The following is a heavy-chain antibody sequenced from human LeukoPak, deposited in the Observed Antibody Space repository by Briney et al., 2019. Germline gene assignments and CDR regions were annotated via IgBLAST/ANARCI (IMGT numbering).Heavy chain of an antibody. V-gene: IGHV1-2*02. J-gene: IGHJ3*02. CDR3: ASGYYYDSSGYSCAFDI. CDR1: GYTFTGYY. D-gene: IGHD3-22*01. Sequence: ASVKVSCKASGYTFTGYYMHWVRQAPGQGLEWMGWIIPNSGGTNYAQKFQGRVTMTRDTSITTAYMELSRLRSDDTAVYYCASGYYYDSSGYSCAFDIWGQGTMVTVSS. CDR2: IIPNSGGT.